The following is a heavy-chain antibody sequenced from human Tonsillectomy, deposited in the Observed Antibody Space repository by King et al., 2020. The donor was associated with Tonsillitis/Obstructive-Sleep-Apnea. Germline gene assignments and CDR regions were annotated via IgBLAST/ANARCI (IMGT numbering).Heavy chain of an antibody. J-gene: IGHJ4*02. CDR3: ARASPVWGTWPLGY. CDR2: INAGNGNT. CDR1: GYTFTSYA. D-gene: IGHD3-16*01. V-gene: IGHV1-3*01. Sequence: QLVQSGAEVKKPGASVKVSCKASGYTFTSYAMHWVRQAPGQRLEWMGWINAGNGNTKYSQKFQGRVTITRDTSASTAYMELSSLRSEDTAVYYCARASPVWGTWPLGYWGQGTLVTVSS.